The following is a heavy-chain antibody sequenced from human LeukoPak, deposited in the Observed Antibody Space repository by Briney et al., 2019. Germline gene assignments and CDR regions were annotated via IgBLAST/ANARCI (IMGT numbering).Heavy chain of an antibody. CDR1: GFTFSTFA. J-gene: IGHJ5*02. V-gene: IGHV3-23*01. CDR3: AEGHLWLGFDP. Sequence: GGSLRLSCAASGFTFSTFAMSWVRQAPGKGLEWVSGISVSGGTTYYADSVKGRFTISRDNSKNTLYLQMNSLRAEDTAVYYCAEGHLWLGFDPWGQGTLVTVSS. D-gene: IGHD5-12*01. CDR2: ISVSGGTT.